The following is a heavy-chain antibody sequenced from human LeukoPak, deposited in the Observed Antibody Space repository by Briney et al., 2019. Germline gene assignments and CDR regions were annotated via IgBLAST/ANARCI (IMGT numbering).Heavy chain of an antibody. J-gene: IGHJ4*02. D-gene: IGHD5-12*01. Sequence: GGSLRLSCAASGFTFSSYAMSWVRQAPGKGLEWVSAISGSGGSTYYADSVKSRFTISRDNSKNTLYLQMNSLRAEDTAVYYRAKASRGYSGYDSNWGQGTLVTVSS. CDR3: AKASRGYSGYDSN. CDR2: ISGSGGST. V-gene: IGHV3-23*01. CDR1: GFTFSSYA.